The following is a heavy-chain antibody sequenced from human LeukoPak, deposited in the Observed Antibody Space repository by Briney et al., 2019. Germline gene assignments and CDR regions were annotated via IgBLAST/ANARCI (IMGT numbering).Heavy chain of an antibody. CDR1: GGTFSSYA. CDR3: ARSPTDSSGYPNPLFDI. D-gene: IGHD3-22*01. CDR2: IIPIFGIA. J-gene: IGHJ3*02. V-gene: IGHV1-69*04. Sequence: SVKVSCKASGGTFSSYAISWVRQAPGQGLEWMGRIIPIFGIANYAQKFQGRVTITADKSRSTAYMELSSLRSEDTAVYYCARSPTDSSGYPNPLFDIWGQGTMVTVSS.